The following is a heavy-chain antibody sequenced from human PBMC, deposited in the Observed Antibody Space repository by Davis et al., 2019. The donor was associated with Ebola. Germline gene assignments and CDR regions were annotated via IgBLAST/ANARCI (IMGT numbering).Heavy chain of an antibody. J-gene: IGHJ3*02. CDR3: ARGRTAMVRGSAFDI. D-gene: IGHD5-18*01. Sequence: ASVKVSCKASGYTFTGYYMHWVRQAPGQGLEWMGWINPNSGGTNYAQKFQGRVTITKDTSISTAYMELSRLRSDDTAVYYCARGRTAMVRGSAFDIWGQGTMVTVSS. CDR1: GYTFTGYY. CDR2: INPNSGGT. V-gene: IGHV1-2*02.